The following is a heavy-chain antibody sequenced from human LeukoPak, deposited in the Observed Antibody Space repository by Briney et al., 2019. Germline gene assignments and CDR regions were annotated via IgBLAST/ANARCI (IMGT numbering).Heavy chain of an antibody. CDR2: IYTSGST. CDR1: GGSISSGSYY. V-gene: IGHV4-61*02. D-gene: IGHD3-3*01. Sequence: SETLSLTCTVSGGSISSGSYYWSWIRQPAGKGLEWIGRIYTSGSTNYNPSLKSRVTISVDTSKNQFSLKLSSVTAADTAVYYCARDPITIFGVATIDYWGQGTLVTVSS. CDR3: ARDPITIFGVATIDY. J-gene: IGHJ4*02.